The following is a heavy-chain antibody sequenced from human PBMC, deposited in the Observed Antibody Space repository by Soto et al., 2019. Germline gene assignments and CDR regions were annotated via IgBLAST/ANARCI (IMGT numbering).Heavy chain of an antibody. J-gene: IGHJ4*02. D-gene: IGHD2-8*02. CDR1: GGSTSSGGYY. CDR3: ARDKITGLFDY. Sequence: SETLSLTCTVSGGSTSSGGYYWSWIRQHPGKGLEWIGYIYYSGSTYYNPSLKSRVTISVDTSKSQFSLKLISVTAADTAVYYCARDKITGLFDYWGQGTLVTVAS. V-gene: IGHV4-31*03. CDR2: IYYSGST.